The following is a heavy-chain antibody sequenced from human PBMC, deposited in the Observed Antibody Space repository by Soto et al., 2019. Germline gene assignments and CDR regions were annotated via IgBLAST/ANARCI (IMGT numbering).Heavy chain of an antibody. J-gene: IGHJ6*02. CDR1: GGTFSSYA. CDR3: ASRFDIVVVPAAPERDYYYYGMDV. Sequence: SVKVSCKASGGTFSSYAISWVRQAPGQGLEWMGGIIPIFGTANYAQKFQGRVTSTADESTSTAYMELSSLRSEDTAVYYCASRFDIVVVPAAPERDYYYYGMDVWGQGTTVTVSS. V-gene: IGHV1-69*13. CDR2: IIPIFGTA. D-gene: IGHD2-2*01.